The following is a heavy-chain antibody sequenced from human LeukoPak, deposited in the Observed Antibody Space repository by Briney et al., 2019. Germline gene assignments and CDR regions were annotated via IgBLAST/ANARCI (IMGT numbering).Heavy chain of an antibody. D-gene: IGHD3-3*01. Sequence: GGSLRLSCAASGFTFSSYAMHWVRQAPGKGLEWVAVISYDGNNKYYADSVKGRLTISRDNSKNTLYLQMNSLRAEDTAVYYCARDLTIFEVVIGAFDYWGQGTLVTVSS. CDR2: ISYDGNNK. CDR3: ARDLTIFEVVIGAFDY. V-gene: IGHV3-30-3*01. J-gene: IGHJ4*02. CDR1: GFTFSSYA.